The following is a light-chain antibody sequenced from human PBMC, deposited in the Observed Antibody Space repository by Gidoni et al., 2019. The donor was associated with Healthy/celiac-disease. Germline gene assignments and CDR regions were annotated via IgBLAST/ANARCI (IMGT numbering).Light chain of an antibody. J-gene: IGKJ2*01. CDR1: QSVSSY. CDR2: DAS. Sequence: EIVLTQSPATLSLSPGERATLSCRASQSVSSYLAWYQQKPGQAPRLLIYDASNRATGIPARFSGSGSGTDFTLTISSLEPEDFAVYYCQQRSNWAEYTFXXXTKLEIK. V-gene: IGKV3-11*01. CDR3: QQRSNWAEYT.